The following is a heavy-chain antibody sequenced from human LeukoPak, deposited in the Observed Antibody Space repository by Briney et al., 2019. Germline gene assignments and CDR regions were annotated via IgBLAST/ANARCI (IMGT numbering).Heavy chain of an antibody. Sequence: ASVKVSFKASGYSFTVYYMHWVRQAPGQGLGWMGWINPNSGGTNYAQKFQGRVTMTRDTSISTAYMELSRLRSDDTAVYYCARDFLNYFDYWGQGTLVTVSS. CDR2: INPNSGGT. CDR3: ARDFLNYFDY. V-gene: IGHV1-2*02. J-gene: IGHJ4*02. CDR1: GYSFTVYY. D-gene: IGHD2/OR15-2a*01.